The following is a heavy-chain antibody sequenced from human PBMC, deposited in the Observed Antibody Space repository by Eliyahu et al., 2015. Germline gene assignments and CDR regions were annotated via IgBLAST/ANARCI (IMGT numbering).Heavy chain of an antibody. Sequence: LSCSAXGXTFXSYVVHWVRQAPGKGLECVSTISSDGHTTYYADSVKGRFTISRDNSKNTLYLQMSSLRAEDTAVYYCVKDSHYDSSGYHTYFDYWGQGTLVTVSS. D-gene: IGHD3-22*01. V-gene: IGHV3-64D*08. CDR3: VKDSHYDSSGYHTYFDY. CDR1: GXTFXSYV. J-gene: IGHJ4*02. CDR2: ISSDGHTT.